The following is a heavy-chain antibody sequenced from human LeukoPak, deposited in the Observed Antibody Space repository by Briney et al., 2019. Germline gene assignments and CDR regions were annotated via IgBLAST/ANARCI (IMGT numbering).Heavy chain of an antibody. CDR3: RPKNWFDP. V-gene: IGHV3-48*03. CDR2: ISSSGSTI. CDR1: GFTFSNYE. J-gene: IGHJ5*02. Sequence: PGGSLRLSCAASGFTFSNYEMNWVRQAPGKGLEWVSYISSSGSTIYYADSVKGRFTMSRDNAKNSLYLQMNSLRAEDTAVYYCRPKNWFDPWGQGTLVTVSS.